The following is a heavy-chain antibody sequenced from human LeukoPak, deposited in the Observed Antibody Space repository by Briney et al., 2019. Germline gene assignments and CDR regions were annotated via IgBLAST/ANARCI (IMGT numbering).Heavy chain of an antibody. CDR1: GFTFSTYG. J-gene: IGHJ5*02. CDR2: VSSTGSGT. D-gene: IGHD3-10*01. Sequence: GGSLRLSCVASGFTFSTYGMSWVRQAPGKGLEWVAAVSSTGSGTYYPDSLKGRFIISRDNSQNAVFLQMSSLRPEDTAFYFCAKDGPLLWFGPTDAWGQGILVTVSS. CDR3: AKDGPLLWFGPTDA. V-gene: IGHV3-23*01.